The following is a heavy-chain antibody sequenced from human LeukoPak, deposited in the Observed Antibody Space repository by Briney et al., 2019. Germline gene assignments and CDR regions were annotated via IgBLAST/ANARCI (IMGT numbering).Heavy chain of an antibody. Sequence: PSETLSLTCTVSGGSISSYYWSWIRQSPGKGLEWIGYIHYSGSTNYNPSLKSRVTISVDTSKNQFSLKLSSVTAADTAVYYCARLRNGSRNYHQFDYWGQGTLVTVSS. CDR1: GGSISSYY. D-gene: IGHD3-10*01. J-gene: IGHJ4*02. V-gene: IGHV4-59*08. CDR3: ARLRNGSRNYHQFDY. CDR2: IHYSGST.